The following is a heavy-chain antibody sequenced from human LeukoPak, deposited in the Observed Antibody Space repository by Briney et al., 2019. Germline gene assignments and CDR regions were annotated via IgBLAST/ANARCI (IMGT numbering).Heavy chain of an antibody. D-gene: IGHD3-10*01. CDR3: AKDSALWFGELLSSFDY. CDR1: GFTFSSYA. CDR2: ISGSGGST. J-gene: IGHJ4*02. Sequence: GGSLRLSCAASGFTFSSYAMSWVRQAPGKGLEWVSAISGSGGSTYYADSVKGRFTISRDNSKNTLYLQMNSLRAEDTAVYYCAKDSALWFGELLSSFDYWGQGTLVTVSS. V-gene: IGHV3-23*01.